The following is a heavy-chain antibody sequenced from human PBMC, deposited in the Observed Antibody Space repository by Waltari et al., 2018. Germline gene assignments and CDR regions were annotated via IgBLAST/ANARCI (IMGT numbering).Heavy chain of an antibody. Sequence: QVQLQESGPGLVKPSETLSLTCTVSGFSITGGFQWGWVRQPPGKGLEWIGNIYHLGKTHYNPALKGRLNKSGGTSKNPVSLKPAPGTPADTANYYWARNWDRGNLTHWGQGTLVTVSS. CDR3: ARNWDRGNLTH. D-gene: IGHD1-26*01. CDR2: IYHLGKT. CDR1: GFSITGGFQ. V-gene: IGHV4-38-2*02. J-gene: IGHJ4*02.